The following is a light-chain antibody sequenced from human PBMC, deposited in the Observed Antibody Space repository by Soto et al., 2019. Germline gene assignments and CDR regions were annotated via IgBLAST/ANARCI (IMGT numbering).Light chain of an antibody. CDR2: KTS. Sequence: DIQMTQSPPTLSASVGDRVTITCRASQSISSWLAWPQQKPGKAPKVLIYKTSSLERGVPSRFSGSVSGKEITLTISSLDPAAVAIDLSQRFHSYPLTFVGGTKVEIK. CDR3: QRFHSYPLT. CDR1: QSISSW. J-gene: IGKJ4*01. V-gene: IGKV1-5*03.